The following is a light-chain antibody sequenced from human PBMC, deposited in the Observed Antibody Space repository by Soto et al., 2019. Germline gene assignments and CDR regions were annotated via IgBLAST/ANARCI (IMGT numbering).Light chain of an antibody. CDR1: PSVSNS. Sequence: ESVLTQSPATLSLSPGERATLSCRASPSVSNSLAWYQHKPGQAPRLLIYDASNRATGVPTRFSGSGSGTDFTPTISSLEPEDFAVYYCHQRQSWPRTFGQGTKVDI. V-gene: IGKV3-11*01. CDR2: DAS. CDR3: HQRQSWPRT. J-gene: IGKJ1*01.